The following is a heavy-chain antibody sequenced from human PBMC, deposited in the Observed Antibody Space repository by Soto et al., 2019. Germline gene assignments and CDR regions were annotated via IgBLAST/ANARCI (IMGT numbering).Heavy chain of an antibody. CDR1: GGSLSTNP. V-gene: IGHV1-69*06. Sequence: SVKVSCKASGGSLSTNPISWVRQAPGQGLEWMGGTGSGTGPGNHAQKFQGRLTVTADKSTSTVYMELTNLSSEDTAVYYCARRDSGGFYRFFDPWGQGTLVTVSS. CDR2: TGSGTGPG. J-gene: IGHJ5*02. CDR3: ARRDSGGFYRFFDP. D-gene: IGHD2-15*01.